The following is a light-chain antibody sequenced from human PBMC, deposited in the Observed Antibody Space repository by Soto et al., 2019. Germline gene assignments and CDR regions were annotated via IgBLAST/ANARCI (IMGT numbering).Light chain of an antibody. CDR2: DTS. Sequence: ETVLTQSPATLSLSPGERATLSCRASESVEIYLAWYQQKPGQAPKLLIYDTSNRATGIPARFSGSGSGTDFTLTISSLEPEDFAVYYRHQRRNWPPITFGQGTRLEIK. CDR3: HQRRNWPPIT. V-gene: IGKV3-11*01. CDR1: ESVEIY. J-gene: IGKJ5*01.